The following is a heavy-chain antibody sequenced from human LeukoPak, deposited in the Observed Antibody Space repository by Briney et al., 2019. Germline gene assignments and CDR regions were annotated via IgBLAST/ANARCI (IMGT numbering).Heavy chain of an antibody. D-gene: IGHD4-17*01. J-gene: IGHJ3*02. CDR1: GDSITSNDFY. CDR2: IHYSGTT. CDR3: ARERWGVMTTVTTDDRDAFDI. Sequence: SETLSLTCTVSGDSITSNDFYWGWIRQAPGKGLEWIGSIHYSGTTYYNPSLKSRVTISVDTSKNQFSLKLSSVTAADTAVYYCARERWGVMTTVTTDDRDAFDIWGQGTMVTVSS. V-gene: IGHV4-39*07.